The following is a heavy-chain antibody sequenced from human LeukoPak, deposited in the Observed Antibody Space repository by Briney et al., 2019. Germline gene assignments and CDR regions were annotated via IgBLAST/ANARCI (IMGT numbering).Heavy chain of an antibody. Sequence: PSETLSLTCAGYGGSFSGYYWGWIRQPPGKGLEWIGSIYHSGSTYYNPSLKSRVTISVDTSKNQFSLKLSSVTAADTAVYYCARAGYSYGYADYWGQGTLVTVSS. CDR2: IYHSGST. CDR1: GGSFSGYY. D-gene: IGHD5-18*01. CDR3: ARAGYSYGYADY. V-gene: IGHV4-38-2*01. J-gene: IGHJ4*02.